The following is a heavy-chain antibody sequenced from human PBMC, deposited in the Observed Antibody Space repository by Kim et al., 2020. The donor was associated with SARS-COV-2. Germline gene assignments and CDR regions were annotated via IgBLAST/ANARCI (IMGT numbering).Heavy chain of an antibody. V-gene: IGHV4-34*01. CDR2: INHSGST. CDR3: ARGRSRLLWFGEGPYYFDY. J-gene: IGHJ4*02. CDR1: GGSFSGYY. Sequence: SETLSLICAVYGGSFSGYYWSWIRQPPGKGLEWIGEINHSGSTNYNPSLKSRVTISVDTSKNQFSLKLSSVTAADTAVYYCARGRSRLLWFGEGPYYFDYWGQGTLVTVSS. D-gene: IGHD3-10*01.